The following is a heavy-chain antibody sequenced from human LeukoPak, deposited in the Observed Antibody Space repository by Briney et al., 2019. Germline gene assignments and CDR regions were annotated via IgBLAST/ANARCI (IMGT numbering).Heavy chain of an antibody. CDR3: ARPRGCGTATCNNFDY. D-gene: IGHD2-21*01. CDR2: IKQDGSEK. V-gene: IGHV3-7*01. CDR1: GFTFSSYW. J-gene: IGHJ4*02. Sequence: PGGSLRLSCAASGFTFSSYWMSWVRQAPGKGLEWVANIKQDGSEKYYVDSVKGRFAISRDNAKNSLYLQMNSLRVEDTAVYYCARPRGCGTATCNNFDYWGQGTLVSVSS.